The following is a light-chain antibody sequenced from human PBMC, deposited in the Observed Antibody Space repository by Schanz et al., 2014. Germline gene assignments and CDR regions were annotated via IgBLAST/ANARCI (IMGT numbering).Light chain of an antibody. CDR3: CSYAGNNKLL. V-gene: IGLV2-8*01. CDR1: SSDVGGYNY. J-gene: IGLJ2*01. CDR2: DVS. Sequence: QSALTQPPSASGSPGQSVTISCTGTSSDVGGYNYVSWYQQHPGKAPKLMIYDVSDRPSGVSNRFSGSKSGNTASLTISGLQAEDEADYYCCSYAGNNKLLFGGGTKLTVL.